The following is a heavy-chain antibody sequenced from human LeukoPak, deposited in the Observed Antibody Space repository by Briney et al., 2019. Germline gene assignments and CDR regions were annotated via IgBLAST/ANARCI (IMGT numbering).Heavy chain of an antibody. CDR3: AAEGQWSLVHYFNS. V-gene: IGHV1-24*01. J-gene: IGHJ4*02. D-gene: IGHD2-15*01. CDR1: GNTLTDLS. CDR2: FDPGDAEV. Sequence: GASVKVSCKVSGNTLTDLSIHWVRQAPEKGLDWMGGFDPGDAEVIYAEKFQDRVTMTEDPSTDTAYLELSSLRSEDTAVYYCAAEGQWSLVHYFNSWGQGTLVTVSS.